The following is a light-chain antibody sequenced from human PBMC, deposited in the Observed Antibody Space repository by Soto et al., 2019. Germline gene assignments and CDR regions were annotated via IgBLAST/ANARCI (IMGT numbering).Light chain of an antibody. J-gene: IGLJ2*01. CDR3: SAWDDSLNGVV. Sequence: QSVLTQPPSASGTPGQRVTISCFGGSSNIGSNVVNWHQQLPGSAPRLLIYTNNQRPSGVPDRVSGSKSGTSASLAISGLQSEDEADYYCSAWDDSLNGVVFGGGTTVTVL. CDR1: SSNIGSNV. V-gene: IGLV1-44*01. CDR2: TNN.